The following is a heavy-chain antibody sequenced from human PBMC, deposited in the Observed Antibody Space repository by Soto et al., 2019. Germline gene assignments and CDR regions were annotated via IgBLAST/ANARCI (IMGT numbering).Heavy chain of an antibody. CDR2: ISYYGTNE. V-gene: IGHV3-30*18. J-gene: IGHJ6*02. Sequence: GGSLRLSCEASGFTFSGYGMHWVRQAPGKGLEWVAVISYYGTNEYYEDSVKGRFTISRDNSKNTLYLQMNSLRAEDTAVYYCAKAPSPLMVRGVDYYYYGMDVWGQGTTVTVSS. CDR1: GFTFSGYG. D-gene: IGHD3-10*01. CDR3: AKAPSPLMVRGVDYYYYGMDV.